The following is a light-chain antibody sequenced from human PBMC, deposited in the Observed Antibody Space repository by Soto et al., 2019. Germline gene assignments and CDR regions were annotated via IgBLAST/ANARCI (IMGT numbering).Light chain of an antibody. Sequence: DIQMTQSPSSLSASVGDRVTITCRASQSISSSLNWYQQKPGKAPKSLIYAASKMQSGVPSRFSGSGSGTDFALTISSLQPEDFATYYCQQSYSTPRTFGQGTKVDIK. CDR1: QSISSS. CDR2: AAS. J-gene: IGKJ1*01. V-gene: IGKV1-39*01. CDR3: QQSYSTPRT.